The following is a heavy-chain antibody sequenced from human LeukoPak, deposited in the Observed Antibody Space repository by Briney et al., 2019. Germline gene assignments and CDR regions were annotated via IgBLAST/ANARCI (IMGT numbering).Heavy chain of an antibody. CDR2: INPSGGST. V-gene: IGHV1-46*01. J-gene: IGHJ6*02. Sequence: ASVKVSCKASGYTFTSYYMHWVRQAPGQGLEWMGIINPSGGSTSYAQKFQGRVTMIRDTSTSTVYMELSSLRSEDTAVYYCARVWSGWGAVYGMDVWGQGTTVTVSS. CDR1: GYTFTSYY. CDR3: ARVWSGWGAVYGMDV. D-gene: IGHD6-19*01.